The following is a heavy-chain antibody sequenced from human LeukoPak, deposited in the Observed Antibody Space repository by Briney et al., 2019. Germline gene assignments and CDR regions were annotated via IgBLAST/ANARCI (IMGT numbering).Heavy chain of an antibody. CDR1: GFTFSSYG. Sequence: GGSLRLSCAASGFTFSSYGMHWVRQAPGKGLEWVAVIPYDGSNKYYADSVKGRFTISRDNSKNTLYLQMNSLRAEDTAVYYCARLQFFYYGMDVWGQGTTVTVSS. D-gene: IGHD4-11*01. J-gene: IGHJ6*02. CDR3: ARLQFFYYGMDV. V-gene: IGHV3-30*03. CDR2: IPYDGSNK.